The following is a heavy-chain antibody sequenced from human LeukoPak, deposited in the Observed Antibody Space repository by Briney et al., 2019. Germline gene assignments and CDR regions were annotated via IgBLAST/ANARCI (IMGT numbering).Heavy chain of an antibody. CDR3: TRDYFASGTFHYGMDV. Sequence: PGGSLRLSCAASGFTFSDYYMTWIRQAPGKGLEWLSYISNSGSIMYYADSVKGRFTISRDNAKNSLYLQMYSLRAEDTAVYYCTRDYFASGTFHYGMDVWGQGTAVTVSS. J-gene: IGHJ6*02. CDR1: GFTFSDYY. CDR2: ISNSGSIM. V-gene: IGHV3-11*01. D-gene: IGHD3-10*01.